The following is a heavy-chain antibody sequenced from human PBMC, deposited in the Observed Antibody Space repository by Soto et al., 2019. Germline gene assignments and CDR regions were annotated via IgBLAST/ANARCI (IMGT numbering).Heavy chain of an antibody. CDR3: ARDYGGNSLRAFDI. CDR1: GGYNSSSSYY. D-gene: IGHD4-17*01. V-gene: IGHV4-39*01. CDR2: IYYSGRT. J-gene: IGHJ3*02. Sequence: SETLSLTCTVTGGYNSSSSYYWDWIHQPPGKVLEWIGCIYYSGRTYYNPSLTSRVTISVDTSKNQLSLKLSSVTAADTAVYYCARDYGGNSLRAFDIWGQGKMVT.